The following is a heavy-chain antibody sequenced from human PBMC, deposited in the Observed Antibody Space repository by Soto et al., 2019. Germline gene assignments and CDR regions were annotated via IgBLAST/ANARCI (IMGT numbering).Heavy chain of an antibody. D-gene: IGHD2-2*01. CDR3: AREVVVVLPGWFDP. Sequence: QVQLVQSGAEVKKPGSSVKVSCKAPGGTFSSYAISWVRQAPGQGLEWMGGIFPIFGTANYAQKFQGRVTITADESTSTAYMELSSLRSEDTAVYYCAREVVVVLPGWFDPWGQGTLVTVSS. CDR1: GGTFSSYA. V-gene: IGHV1-69*01. CDR2: IFPIFGTA. J-gene: IGHJ5*02.